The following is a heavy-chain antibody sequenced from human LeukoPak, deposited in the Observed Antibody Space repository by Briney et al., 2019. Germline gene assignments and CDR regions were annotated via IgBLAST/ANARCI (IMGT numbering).Heavy chain of an antibody. CDR3: AADISAVLY. J-gene: IGHJ4*02. CDR2: IKSKTDGGTT. D-gene: IGHD1-14*01. Sequence: GRSLRLSCAASGFTFSDAWMTWVRQAPGKGVEWVGRIKSKTDGGTTDDAAPVKGRVTISRDNSGNSLYLHMSSLKTEDTAVYCWAADISAVLYWGQGTLVTVSP. V-gene: IGHV3-15*01. CDR1: GFTFSDAW.